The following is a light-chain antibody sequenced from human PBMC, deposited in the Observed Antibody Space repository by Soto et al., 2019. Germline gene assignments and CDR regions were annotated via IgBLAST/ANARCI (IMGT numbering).Light chain of an antibody. CDR2: EGN. J-gene: IGLJ2*01. CDR3: CSYAGQRVV. Sequence: QSALTQPASVSGSPGQSITISCTGTSSDVGSYNVVSWYQQHPGKAPKLMIYEGNKRPSGVSNRFSGSKSGNTASLTISGLQAEDEADCYCCSYAGQRVVFGGGTKLTVL. CDR1: SSDVGSYNV. V-gene: IGLV2-23*01.